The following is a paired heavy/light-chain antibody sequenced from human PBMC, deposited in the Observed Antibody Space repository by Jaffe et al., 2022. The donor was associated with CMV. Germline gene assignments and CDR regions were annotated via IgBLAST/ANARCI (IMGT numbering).Heavy chain of an antibody. CDR3: ASLPLYDASGGYYFEH. Sequence: EVQLVQSGAEVKKPGESLKISCQGSEDSFMNYWIGWVRQLPGKGLEWMGTIYLGTSDTKYSPSFHGRVTISGDKSIDTAYLQWSSLESSDTAMYFCASLPLYDASGGYYFEHWGQGTLVTVSS. J-gene: IGHJ4*02. CDR1: EDSFMNYW. V-gene: IGHV5-51*01. D-gene: IGHD3-22*01. CDR2: IYLGTSDT.
Light chain of an antibody. CDR3: YSTDSSGIHRV. CDR2: DDS. J-gene: IGLJ3*02. V-gene: IGLV3-10*01. Sequence: SYELTQPPSVSVSPGQTARITCSGDALPKKYVYWYQQKSGQVPVLVIYDDSKRPSGIPERFSASSSGTMATLTISGAQVDDEADYYCYSTDSSGIHRVFGGGTKLTVL. CDR1: ALPKKY.